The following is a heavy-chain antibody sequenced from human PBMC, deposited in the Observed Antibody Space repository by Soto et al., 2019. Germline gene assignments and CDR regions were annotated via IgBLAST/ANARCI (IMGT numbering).Heavy chain of an antibody. J-gene: IGHJ6*02. D-gene: IGHD5-12*01. CDR1: GYTFTSYY. Sequence: GASVKVSCKASGYTFTSYYMHWVRQAPGQGLEWMGIINPSGGSTSYAQKFQGRVTMTTDTSTSTVHMEVRSLRSDDTAVYYCAREGVAAYYYYGMDVWGQGTPVTVS. CDR2: INPSGGST. CDR3: AREGVAAYYYYGMDV. V-gene: IGHV1-46*01.